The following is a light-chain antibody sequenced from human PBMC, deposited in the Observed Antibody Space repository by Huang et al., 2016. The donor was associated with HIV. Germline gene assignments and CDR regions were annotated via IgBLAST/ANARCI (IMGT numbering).Light chain of an antibody. J-gene: IGKJ2*01. CDR1: QSVSSY. CDR3: QQHSNWPL. Sequence: ELVLTPSPATLSLSPGQRATLSCRASQSVSSYLAWYQQKPAPAPRLIIYDTSKRATGVPARFSGSGSGTDFTLTINRLEPEDFAVYYCQQHSNWPLLGQGTKLEI. V-gene: IGKV3-11*01. CDR2: DTS.